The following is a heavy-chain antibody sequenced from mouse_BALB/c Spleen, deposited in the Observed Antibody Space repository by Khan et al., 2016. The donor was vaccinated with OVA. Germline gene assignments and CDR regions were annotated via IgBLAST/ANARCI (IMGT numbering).Heavy chain of an antibody. CDR1: GFTFSSYG. Sequence: EVMLVESGGGLVQPGGSRKLSCAASGFTFSSYGMHWVGQAPGKGLEWVAYISGDSNTIYYADTLKGRLTFSRDNPKTTLFLRMTSLMSEDTAMYYCATSYFYGYYFDYWGPGTTLTVSS. CDR2: ISGDSNTI. V-gene: IGHV5-17*02. J-gene: IGHJ2*01. CDR3: ATSYFYGYYFDY. D-gene: IGHD1-1*01.